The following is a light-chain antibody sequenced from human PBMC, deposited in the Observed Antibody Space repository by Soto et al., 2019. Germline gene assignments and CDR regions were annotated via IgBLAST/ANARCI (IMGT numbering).Light chain of an antibody. CDR1: QSVATN. CDR2: GAS. J-gene: IGKJ4*01. CDR3: HQRSKWPLT. V-gene: IGKV3-11*01. Sequence: ESVVMQSPATLAVSPGGRCTLSCMAIQSVATNLAWYQQRPGQAPRLLIYGASKRAIGLPARFSGSGSGTDFTLTISSLDPEDSAVYYCHQRSKWPLTFGGGTKVDI.